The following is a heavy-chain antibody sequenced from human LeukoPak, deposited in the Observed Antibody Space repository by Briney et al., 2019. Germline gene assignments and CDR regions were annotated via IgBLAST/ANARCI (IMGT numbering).Heavy chain of an antibody. Sequence: GGSLRLSCAASGFTVSSNYMSWVRQAPGKGLEWVSVIYSGGSTYYADSVKGRFTISRHNSKNTLYLQMNSLRAEDTAVYYCAKSNDGIVVVPAAAYRHWGQGTLVTVSS. CDR1: GFTVSSNY. J-gene: IGHJ4*02. CDR2: IYSGGST. CDR3: AKSNDGIVVVPAAAYRH. V-gene: IGHV3-53*04. D-gene: IGHD2-2*01.